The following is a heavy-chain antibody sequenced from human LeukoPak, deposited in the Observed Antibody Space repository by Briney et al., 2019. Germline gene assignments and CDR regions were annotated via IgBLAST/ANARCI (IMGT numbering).Heavy chain of an antibody. CDR2: IKEDESKK. D-gene: IGHD2-21*02. CDR1: GFTFSSYA. CDR3: ARDVSVGTAQDVWVDGFDI. J-gene: IGHJ3*02. V-gene: IGHV3-7*03. Sequence: PGGSLRLSCAASGFTFSSYAMHWVRQAPGKGLEWVANIKEDESKKYYMDSVKGRFTISRDNAKNSLYLQMNNLRAEDTAVYYCARDVSVGTAQDVWVDGFDIWGQGTMVTVSS.